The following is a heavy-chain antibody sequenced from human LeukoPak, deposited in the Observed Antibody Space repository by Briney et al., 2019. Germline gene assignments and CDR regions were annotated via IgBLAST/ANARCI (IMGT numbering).Heavy chain of an antibody. CDR3: ARSTAMVTWGSFDI. D-gene: IGHD5-18*01. J-gene: IGHJ3*02. CDR1: GFRFDDHT. Sequence: PGGSLRLSCAASGFRFDDHTMNWVRQAPGKGLEWVSLITWDGGTTYNADSVKGRCTISRDNIKYSLYLQMNSLRTEDTALYYCARSTAMVTWGSFDIWGQGTLVTVSS. V-gene: IGHV3-43*01. CDR2: ITWDGGTT.